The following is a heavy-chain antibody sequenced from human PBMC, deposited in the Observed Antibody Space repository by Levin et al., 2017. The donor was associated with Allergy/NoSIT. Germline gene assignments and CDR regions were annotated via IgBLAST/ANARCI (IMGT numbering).Heavy chain of an antibody. CDR2: IIPILGIA. CDR3: ARSALYSSSSDNFDY. J-gene: IGHJ4*02. Sequence: SVKVSCKASGGTFSSYAISWVRQAPGQGLEWMGRIIPILGIANYAQKFQGRVTITADKSTSTAYMELSSLRSEDTAVYYCARSALYSSSSDNFDYWGQGTLVTVSS. D-gene: IGHD6-13*01. V-gene: IGHV1-69*04. CDR1: GGTFSSYA.